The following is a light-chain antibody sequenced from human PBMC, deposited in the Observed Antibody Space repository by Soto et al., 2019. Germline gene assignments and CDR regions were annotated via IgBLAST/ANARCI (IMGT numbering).Light chain of an antibody. J-gene: IGKJ1*01. V-gene: IGKV1-5*03. CDR2: KAS. CDR1: QSISIW. Sequence: DIQMTQSPSTLSASVGYRFTITCRASQSISIWLAWYQQKPGKAPKLLIYKASSLESGVPSRFSGSGSGTEFTLTISSLQPDDFATYYCQQYNSYSVTFGQGTTGDIK. CDR3: QQYNSYSVT.